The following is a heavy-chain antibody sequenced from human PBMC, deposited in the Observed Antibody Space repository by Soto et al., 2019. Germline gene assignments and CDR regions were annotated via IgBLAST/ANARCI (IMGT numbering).Heavy chain of an antibody. D-gene: IGHD2-15*01. V-gene: IGHV3-33*01. CDR2: IWYDGSNK. CDR3: ATVGRYCSGGSCFTEGPWDY. J-gene: IGHJ4*02. CDR1: GFTFSSYG. Sequence: ESGGGVVQPGRSLRLSCAASGFTFSSYGMHWVRQAPGKGLEWVAVIWYDGSNKYYVDSVKGRFTISRDNSKNTLYLQMNSLRAEDTAVYYCATVGRYCSGGSCFTEGPWDYWGQGTLVTVSS.